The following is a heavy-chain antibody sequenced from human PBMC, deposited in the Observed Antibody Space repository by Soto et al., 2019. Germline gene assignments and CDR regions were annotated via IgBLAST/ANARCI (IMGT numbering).Heavy chain of an antibody. V-gene: IGHV6-1*01. D-gene: IGHD1-26*01. Sequence: SQTLSLTCAISGDSVSSNSAAWNWIRQSPSRGLEWLGRTYYRSKWYNDYEVSVRSRVTVNPDTSKNQFSLQLNSVTPEDTAVYYCARGRMGLYYFDYWGQGTLVTVYS. CDR2: TYYRSKWYN. J-gene: IGHJ4*02. CDR1: GDSVSSNSAA. CDR3: ARGRMGLYYFDY.